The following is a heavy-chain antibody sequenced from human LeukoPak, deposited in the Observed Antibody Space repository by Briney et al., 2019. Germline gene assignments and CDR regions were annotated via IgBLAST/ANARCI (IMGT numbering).Heavy chain of an antibody. CDR2: MNPNSGNT. D-gene: IGHD3-22*01. Sequence: ASVKVSCKASGYTLTSYDINWVRQATGQGLEWMGWMNPNSGNTGYAQKFQGRVTMTRNTSISTAYMELSSLRSEDTAVYYCARGVTPRYYDLNWFDPWGQGTLVTVSS. V-gene: IGHV1-8*01. CDR3: ARGVTPRYYDLNWFDP. CDR1: GYTLTSYD. J-gene: IGHJ5*02.